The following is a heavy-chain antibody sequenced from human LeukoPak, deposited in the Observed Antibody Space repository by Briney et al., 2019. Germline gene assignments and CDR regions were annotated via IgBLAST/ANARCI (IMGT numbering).Heavy chain of an antibody. CDR3: ARVNGLAAAGTPHYFDY. J-gene: IGHJ4*02. V-gene: IGHV3-30*04. CDR2: ISYDGSTK. D-gene: IGHD6-13*01. Sequence: GGSLRLSCAASGFTFSSYAMHWVRQAPGKGLEWVTSISYDGSTKYYADSVKGRFTISKDNAKNSLYLQMNSLRAEDTALYYCARVNGLAAAGTPHYFDYWGQGTLVTVSS. CDR1: GFTFSSYA.